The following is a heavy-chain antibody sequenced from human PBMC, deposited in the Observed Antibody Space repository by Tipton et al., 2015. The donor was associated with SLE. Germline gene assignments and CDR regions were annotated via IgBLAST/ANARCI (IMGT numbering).Heavy chain of an antibody. D-gene: IGHD5-18*01. CDR1: GFTFSSYA. Sequence: SLRLSCAASGFTFSSYAMSWVRQTPGKGLEWVSAISGSGGSTYYADSVKGRFTISRDNSENTLYLQMNSLRAEDTAVYYCAKVKGYSYGGRGYFDYWGQGTLVTVSS. V-gene: IGHV3-23*01. J-gene: IGHJ4*02. CDR3: AKVKGYSYGGRGYFDY. CDR2: ISGSGGST.